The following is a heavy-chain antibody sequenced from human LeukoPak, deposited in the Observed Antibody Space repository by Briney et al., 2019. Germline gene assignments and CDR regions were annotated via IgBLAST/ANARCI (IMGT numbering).Heavy chain of an antibody. CDR1: GFTFSSYA. CDR2: ISYDGSNN. CDR3: ASFSVTTYYYYYMDV. D-gene: IGHD4-17*01. J-gene: IGHJ6*03. Sequence: PGGSLRLSCAASGFTFSSYAMHWVRQAPGKGLEWVAVISYDGSNNYYADSVKGRFTISRDNSKNTLYLQMNSLRAEDTAVYYCASFSVTTYYYYYMDVWGKGTTVTVSS. V-gene: IGHV3-30-3*01.